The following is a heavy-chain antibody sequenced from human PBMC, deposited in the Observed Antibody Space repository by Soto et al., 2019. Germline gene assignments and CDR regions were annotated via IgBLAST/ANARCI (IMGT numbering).Heavy chain of an antibody. D-gene: IGHD6-19*01. CDR1: GFTFSSYA. CDR3: AKGVPGIAVASTGYFQH. Sequence: PGGSLRLSCAASGFTFSSYAMSWVRQAPGKGLEWVSGISGSGDSTYYADSVKGRFTISRDNSKNTLYLQMNSLRAEDTAVYYCAKGVPGIAVASTGYFQHWGQGTLVTVSS. J-gene: IGHJ1*01. CDR2: ISGSGDST. V-gene: IGHV3-23*01.